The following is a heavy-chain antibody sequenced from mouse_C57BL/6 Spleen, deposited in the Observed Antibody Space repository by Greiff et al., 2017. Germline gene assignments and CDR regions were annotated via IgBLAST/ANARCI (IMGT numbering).Heavy chain of an antibody. CDR2: INPSTGGT. CDR3: ARSPNWMDY. Sequence: EVQLQESGPELVKPGASVKISCKASGYSFTGYYMNWVKQSPEKSLEWIGEINPSTGGTTYNQKFKAKATLTVDKSSSTAYMQLKSLTSEDSAVYYCARSPNWMDYWGQGTTLTVSS. J-gene: IGHJ2*01. CDR1: GYSFTGYY. V-gene: IGHV1-42*01. D-gene: IGHD4-1*01.